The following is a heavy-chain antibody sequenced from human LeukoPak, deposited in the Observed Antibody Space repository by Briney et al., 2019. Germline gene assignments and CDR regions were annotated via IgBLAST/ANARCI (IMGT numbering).Heavy chain of an antibody. D-gene: IGHD1-26*01. V-gene: IGHV3-23*01. Sequence: GGSLRLSCAASGFTFSSYGMSWVRQAPGKGLEWVSAISGSGGSTYYADSVKGRFTISRDNAKNTLYLQMNSLRAEDTAVYYCAKAGSIRFDYWGQGTLVTVSS. CDR1: GFTFSSYG. CDR2: ISGSGGST. CDR3: AKAGSIRFDY. J-gene: IGHJ4*02.